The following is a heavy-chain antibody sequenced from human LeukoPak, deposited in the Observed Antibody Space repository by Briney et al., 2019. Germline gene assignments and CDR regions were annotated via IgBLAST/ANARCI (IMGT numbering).Heavy chain of an antibody. J-gene: IGHJ4*02. CDR1: GYIFTGYC. D-gene: IGHD1-26*01. V-gene: IGHV1-2*02. CDR2: INPNSGGT. Sequence: PGASVKVSCKASGYIFTGYCMHWVRQAPGQGLEWMGWINPNSGGTNSAQKFQGRVTMTRDTSISTAYMELSRLTSDDTAVYYCARHPYSGSYHFDYWGQGTLVTVSS. CDR3: ARHPYSGSYHFDY.